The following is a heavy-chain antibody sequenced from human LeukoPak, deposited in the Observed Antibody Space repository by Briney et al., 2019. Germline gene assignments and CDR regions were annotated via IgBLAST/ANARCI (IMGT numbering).Heavy chain of an antibody. V-gene: IGHV3-11*01. J-gene: IGHJ4*02. CDR1: GGSFSGYY. CDR3: ARLTTAVES. CDR2: ISGTGSTI. Sequence: LSLTCAVYGGSFSGYYWSWIRQAPGKGLEWASYISGTGSTIYYADSVKGRFTISRDSAKYSLYLQMNSLRAEDTAVYYCARLTTAVESWGQGILVTVSP. D-gene: IGHD4-11*01.